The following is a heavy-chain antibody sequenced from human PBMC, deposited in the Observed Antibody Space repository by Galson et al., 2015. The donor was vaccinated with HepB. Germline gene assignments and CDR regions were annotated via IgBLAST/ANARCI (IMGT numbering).Heavy chain of an antibody. V-gene: IGHV3-21*04. CDR3: ARSDSGAFDI. D-gene: IGHD2-21*02. CDR1: GFTFSSYS. Sequence: SLRLSCAASGFTFSSYSMNWVRQAPGKGLEWVSSISSSSSYIYYADSVKGRFTISRDDAKNSLYLQMNSLRADDTAVYFCARSDSGAFDIWGQGTMVTVSS. J-gene: IGHJ3*02. CDR2: ISSSSSYI.